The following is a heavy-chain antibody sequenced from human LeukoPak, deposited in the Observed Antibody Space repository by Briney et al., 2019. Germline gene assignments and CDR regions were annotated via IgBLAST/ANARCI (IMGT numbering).Heavy chain of an antibody. D-gene: IGHD5-12*01. J-gene: IGHJ3*02. CDR2: IIPTLGTT. V-gene: IGHV1-69*13. Sequence: GASVKVSCKASGGTLSNYAISWVRQAPGEGLEWMGGIIPTLGTTNYAQKLQGRVTITADESTNTAYMELSSLTSEDTAVYHCARGRYSGYTKGAFDIWGQGTMVIVSS. CDR1: GGTLSNYA. CDR3: ARGRYSGYTKGAFDI.